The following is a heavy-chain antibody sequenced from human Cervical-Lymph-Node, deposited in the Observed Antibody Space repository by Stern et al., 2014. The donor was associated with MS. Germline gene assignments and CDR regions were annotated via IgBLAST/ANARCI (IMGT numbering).Heavy chain of an antibody. Sequence: VQLVQSGAEVRKPGASVKVSCKASGDTFSKYYVHWVRQAPGPGLEWMGIINPSGAITSYPQNFQGRVTMTRDTSTDTVYMELSSLRSEDTAVYYCTMSYDSSGWGPSDIWGQGTMVTVSS. CDR2: INPSGAIT. V-gene: IGHV1-46*01. CDR1: GDTFSKYY. CDR3: TMSYDSSGWGPSDI. J-gene: IGHJ3*02. D-gene: IGHD3-22*01.